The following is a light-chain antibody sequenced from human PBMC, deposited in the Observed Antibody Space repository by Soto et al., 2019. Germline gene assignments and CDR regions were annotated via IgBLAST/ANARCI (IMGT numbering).Light chain of an antibody. V-gene: IGKV3-15*01. CDR3: QQYNNWPPT. CDR2: GAS. Sequence: EIVMTQSPATLSVSPGERATLSCRASQSVSSNLAWYQQKPGQAPRLLSYGASTRATGIPARFSGSGSGTEFTLTISSLQSGDFAVYYCQQYNNWPPTFGQGTKLEIK. CDR1: QSVSSN. J-gene: IGKJ2*01.